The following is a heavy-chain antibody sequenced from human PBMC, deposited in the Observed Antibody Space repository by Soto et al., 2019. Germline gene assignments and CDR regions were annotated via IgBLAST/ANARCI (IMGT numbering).Heavy chain of an antibody. J-gene: IGHJ4*02. D-gene: IGHD4-17*01. CDR3: VRGGDYGDYRGPLDY. V-gene: IGHV4-31*03. CDR2: IYYSGST. Sequence: QVQLQESGPGLVKPSQTLSLTCTVSGGSISSGGYYWSWIRQHPGKGLEWIGYIYYSGSTYYNPSLKSRVTISVDTSKNQFSLKLSSVTAADTAVYYCVRGGDYGDYRGPLDYWGQGTLVTVSS. CDR1: GGSISSGGYY.